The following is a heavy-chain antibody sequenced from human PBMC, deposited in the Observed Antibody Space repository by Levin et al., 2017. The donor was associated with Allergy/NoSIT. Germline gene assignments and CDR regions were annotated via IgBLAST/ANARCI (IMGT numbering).Heavy chain of an antibody. CDR1: GFTFSSYS. Sequence: GDSLKISCAASGFTFSSYSVNWVRQAPGKGLEWVSYISSSSGTIYYADSVKGRFTISRDNAKNSLYLQMNSLRDEDTAVYYCARDGHCSSTSCYFDLDYWGQGTLVTVSS. J-gene: IGHJ4*02. D-gene: IGHD2-2*01. V-gene: IGHV3-48*02. CDR2: ISSSSGTI. CDR3: ARDGHCSSTSCYFDLDY.